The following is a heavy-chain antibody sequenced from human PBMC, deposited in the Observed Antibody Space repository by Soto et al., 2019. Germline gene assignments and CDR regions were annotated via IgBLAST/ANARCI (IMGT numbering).Heavy chain of an antibody. CDR3: ARDGTYNWV. Sequence: EVQLVESGGGLVQPGWSLRLSCAASGFTVSNTSMRWVRQAPGKGLEWVSRIYRGGATYYADSVKGRFTISRDNSKNTLYLQMNSLRDEDTAVYYCARDGTYNWVGGQGILVTVSS. J-gene: IGHJ4*02. D-gene: IGHD1-1*01. CDR1: GFTVSNTS. CDR2: IYRGGAT. V-gene: IGHV3-66*01.